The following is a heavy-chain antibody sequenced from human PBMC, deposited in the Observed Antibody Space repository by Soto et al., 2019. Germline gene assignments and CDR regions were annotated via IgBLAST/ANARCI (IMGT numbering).Heavy chain of an antibody. J-gene: IGHJ4*02. CDR3: ATPGPPYDSSGYYYYFDY. D-gene: IGHD3-22*01. Sequence: ASVKVSCKASGGTFSSYAISWVRQAPGQGLEWMGGIIPIFGTANYAQKFQGRVTITADKSTSTAYMELSSLRSEDTAVYYCATPGPPYDSSGYYYYFDYWGQGTLVTVSS. CDR2: IIPIFGTA. CDR1: GGTFSSYA. V-gene: IGHV1-69*06.